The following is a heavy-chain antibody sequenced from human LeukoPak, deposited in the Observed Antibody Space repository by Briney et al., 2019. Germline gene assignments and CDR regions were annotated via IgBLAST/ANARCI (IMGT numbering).Heavy chain of an antibody. CDR1: GYSISSGYY. CDR2: VYHGESP. CDR3: ARVGIAYYYDSSGYYADF. V-gene: IGHV4-38-2*02. D-gene: IGHD3-22*01. Sequence: PSETLSLTCTVSGYSISSGYYWGWIRQPPGKGLEWIGSVYHGESPYYNPSLKSRLTISVDTSKNQLSLKLSSVTAADTAVYYCARVGIAYYYDSSGYYADFWGQGTLVTVSS. J-gene: IGHJ4*02.